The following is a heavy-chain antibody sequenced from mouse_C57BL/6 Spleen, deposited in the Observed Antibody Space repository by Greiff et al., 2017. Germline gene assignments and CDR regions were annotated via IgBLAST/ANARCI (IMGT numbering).Heavy chain of an antibody. Sequence: QVQLKESDAELVKPGASVKISCKVSGYTFTDHTIHWMKQRPEQGLEWIGYIYPRDGSTKYNEKFKGKATLTADKSSSTAYMQLNSLTSEDSAVYFCARRGIYYYGSPYFDYWGQGTTLTVSS. D-gene: IGHD1-1*01. J-gene: IGHJ2*01. CDR3: ARRGIYYYGSPYFDY. CDR2: IYPRDGST. CDR1: GYTFTDHT. V-gene: IGHV1-78*01.